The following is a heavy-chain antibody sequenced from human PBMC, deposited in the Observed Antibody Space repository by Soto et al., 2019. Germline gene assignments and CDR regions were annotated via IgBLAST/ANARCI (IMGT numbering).Heavy chain of an antibody. D-gene: IGHD2-21*02. V-gene: IGHV3-73*01. CDR3: TSAFVAYCGGDCFP. J-gene: IGHJ5*02. Sequence: GGSLRLSCAASGFTFSGSAMHWVRQASGKGLEWVGRIRSKANSYATAYAASVKGRFTISRDDSKNTAYLQMNSLKTEDTAVYYCTSAFVAYCGGDCFPWGQGTLVTVS. CDR2: IRSKANSYAT. CDR1: GFTFSGSA.